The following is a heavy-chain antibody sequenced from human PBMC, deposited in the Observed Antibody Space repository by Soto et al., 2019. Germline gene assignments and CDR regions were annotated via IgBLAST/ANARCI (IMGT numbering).Heavy chain of an antibody. CDR2: TYYRSKWYN. Sequence: SQTLSLTCAISGDSVSSNSAAWNWIRQSPSRGLEWLGRTYYRSKWYNDYAVSVKSRITINPDTSKNQFSLQLNSVTPEDTAVYYCARGDIAARDYYYYMDVRGKGTTVTVSS. CDR3: ARGDIAARDYYYYMDV. V-gene: IGHV6-1*01. D-gene: IGHD6-6*01. J-gene: IGHJ6*03. CDR1: GDSVSSNSAA.